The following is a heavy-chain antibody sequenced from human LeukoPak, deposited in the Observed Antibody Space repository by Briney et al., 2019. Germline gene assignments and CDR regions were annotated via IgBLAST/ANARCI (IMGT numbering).Heavy chain of an antibody. D-gene: IGHD5-18*01. CDR1: GFTFSSYA. CDR2: ISGSGGST. J-gene: IGHJ4*02. Sequence: PGGSLRLSCAASGFTFSSYAMSWVRQAPGKGLEWLSAISGSGGSTYYADSVQGRFTISRDNSKNTLDLQMNSLRAEDTAVYYCARRYSSGLSGFDYWGQGTLVTVSS. CDR3: ARRYSSGLSGFDY. V-gene: IGHV3-23*01.